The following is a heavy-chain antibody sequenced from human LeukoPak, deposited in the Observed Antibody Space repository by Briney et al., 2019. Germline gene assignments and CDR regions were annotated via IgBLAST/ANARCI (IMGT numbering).Heavy chain of an antibody. Sequence: ASVKVSCKASGGTFSSYAISWVRQAPGQGLEWMGWINPNSGGTNYAQKFQGRVTMTRDTSISTAYMELSRLRSDDTAVYYCARIPYYDSSGYPYFDYWGQGTLVTVSS. V-gene: IGHV1-2*02. CDR2: INPNSGGT. CDR3: ARIPYYDSSGYPYFDY. D-gene: IGHD3-22*01. J-gene: IGHJ4*02. CDR1: GGTFSSYA.